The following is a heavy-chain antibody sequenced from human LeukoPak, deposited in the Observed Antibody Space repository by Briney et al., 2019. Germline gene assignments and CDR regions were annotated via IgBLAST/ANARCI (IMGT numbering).Heavy chain of an antibody. V-gene: IGHV3-21*06. Sequence: GGSLRLSCVVSGFTFSSFSMNWVRQAPGKGLEWVASIGPTGSDRYHADSIKGRFTISRDNANNFLYLQMNSLRAEDTAVYYCATETNGRHYDYWGQGTLLTVSS. CDR1: GFTFSSFS. J-gene: IGHJ4*02. CDR3: ATETNGRHYDY. CDR2: IGPTGSDR. D-gene: IGHD1-14*01.